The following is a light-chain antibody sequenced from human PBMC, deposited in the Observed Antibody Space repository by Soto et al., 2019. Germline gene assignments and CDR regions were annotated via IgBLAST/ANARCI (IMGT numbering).Light chain of an antibody. V-gene: IGLV2-8*01. CDR2: EVS. J-gene: IGLJ3*02. CDR1: SSDVGGYSY. Sequence: QSALTQPPSASGSPGQSVTISCTGASSDVGGYSYVSWYQQHPGKAPKLMIYEVSKRPSGVPDRFSGSKSGNTASLTISGLQPEDEGDYYCSAYTARSTLVFGGGTKLTVL. CDR3: SAYTARSTLV.